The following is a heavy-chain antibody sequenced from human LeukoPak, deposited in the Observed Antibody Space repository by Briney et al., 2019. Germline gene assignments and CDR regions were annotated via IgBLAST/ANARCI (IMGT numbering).Heavy chain of an antibody. D-gene: IGHD3-10*01. CDR2: IYAGGST. CDR3: ARDGGVYYYGSGSSQFDY. V-gene: IGHV3-53*01. CDR1: GLSVRGIY. J-gene: IGHJ4*02. Sequence: GGSLRLSCATSGLSVRGIYMSWVRQVPGKGPEWLSVIYAGGSTYYADSVKGRFTISRDNAKNSLYLQMNSLRAEDTAVYYCARDGGVYYYGSGSSQFDYWGQGTLVTVSS.